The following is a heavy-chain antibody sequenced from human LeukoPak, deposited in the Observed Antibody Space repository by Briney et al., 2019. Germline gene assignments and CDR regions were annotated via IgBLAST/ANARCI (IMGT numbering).Heavy chain of an antibody. D-gene: IGHD2-15*01. CDR1: GYSFTTYG. J-gene: IGHJ4*02. CDR3: ARGGACSGGSCYVLNY. V-gene: IGHV1-18*01. Sequence: HWASVKVSCKASGYSFTTYGISWVRQAPGQGLEWMGWISAYNGYTNYAQKLQGRVTMTTDTSTSTAYMELRSLRSDDTAVYYCARGGACSGGSCYVLNYWGQGTLVTVSS. CDR2: ISAYNGYT.